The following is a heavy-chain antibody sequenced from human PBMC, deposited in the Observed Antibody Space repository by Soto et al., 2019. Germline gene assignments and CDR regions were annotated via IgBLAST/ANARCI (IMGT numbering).Heavy chain of an antibody. CDR3: ARFPFDRSSWTNPRHFDY. CDR1: GGYFSGYY. D-gene: IGHD6-13*01. J-gene: IGHJ4*02. V-gene: IGHV4-34*01. CDR2: IKQSGFT. Sequence: QVQLQQWGAGLLKPAETLSLTCAVYGGYFSGYYWTWIRQPQGKGLEWNGEIKQSGFTNYNPALESLIIMSVDTSKNQFSLRLSSVTAEDTAVYYWARFPFDRSSWTNPRHFDYWGQGTLVTVSS.